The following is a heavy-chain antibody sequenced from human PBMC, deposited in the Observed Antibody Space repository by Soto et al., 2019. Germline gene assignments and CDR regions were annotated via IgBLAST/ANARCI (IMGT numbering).Heavy chain of an antibody. CDR1: GGSFSGYY. CDR3: ARGRRFGSGWYNY. J-gene: IGHJ4*02. Sequence: QVQLQQWGAGLLKPSETLSLTCAVYGGSFSGYYWSWIRQPPGKGLEWIGEINHSGSTNYNPSLKSRVTISVDTSKNQCSLKLSSVTAADTAVYYCARGRRFGSGWYNYWGQGTLVTVSS. CDR2: INHSGST. V-gene: IGHV4-34*01. D-gene: IGHD6-19*01.